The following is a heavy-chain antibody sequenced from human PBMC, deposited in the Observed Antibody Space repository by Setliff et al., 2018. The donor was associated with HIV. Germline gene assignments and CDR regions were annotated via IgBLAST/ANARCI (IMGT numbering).Heavy chain of an antibody. CDR3: ARGAFIGYGWSSFGMDV. Sequence: PSETLSLTCSVSGGSFSSDSYYWGWIRQFPGKGLEWIGSIYYSGSTYYHPSLKSRVTISVDTSKNQFSLKLSSVTAADTAVYYCARGAFIGYGWSSFGMDVWGQGTMVTVSS. CDR1: GGSFSSDSYY. CDR2: IYYSGST. J-gene: IGHJ6*02. V-gene: IGHV4-39*07. D-gene: IGHD3-22*01.